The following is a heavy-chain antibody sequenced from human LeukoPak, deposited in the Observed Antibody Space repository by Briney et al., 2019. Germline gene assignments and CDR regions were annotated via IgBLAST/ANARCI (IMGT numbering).Heavy chain of an antibody. CDR2: ISSSGSTI. CDR3: ARDIIRPGGDYERHYYYYYMDV. V-gene: IGHV3-48*04. D-gene: IGHD3-16*01. Sequence: PGGSLRLSCAASGFSLSSYWMNWVRQAPGKGLEWVSYISSSGSTIYYADSVKGRFTISRDNAKNSLYLQMNSLRAEDTAVYYCARDIIRPGGDYERHYYYYYMDVWGKGTTVTISS. J-gene: IGHJ6*03. CDR1: GFSLSSYW.